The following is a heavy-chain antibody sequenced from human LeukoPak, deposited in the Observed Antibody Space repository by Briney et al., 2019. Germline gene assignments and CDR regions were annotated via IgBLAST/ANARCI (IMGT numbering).Heavy chain of an antibody. CDR1: GFTFSSYE. D-gene: IGHD2-15*01. V-gene: IGHV3-48*03. J-gene: IGHJ4*02. CDR2: ISSSGSTI. Sequence: GGSLRLSCAASGFTFSSYEMNWVRQAPGKGLEWVSYISSSGSTIYYADSVKGRFTISRDNAKNSLYLQMNGLRAEDTAVYYCVQESSSLLRSYFDYWGQGTLVTVS. CDR3: VQESSSLLRSYFDY.